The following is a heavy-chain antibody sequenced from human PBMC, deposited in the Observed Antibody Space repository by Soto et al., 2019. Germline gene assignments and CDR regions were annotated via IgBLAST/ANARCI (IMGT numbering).Heavy chain of an antibody. CDR3: STDIAVAGGEGGSD. D-gene: IGHD6-19*01. J-gene: IGHJ4*02. Sequence: QVQLVESGGGVVQPGRSLRLSCAASGFTFSSYGMHWVRQAPGKGLEWVAVISYDGSNKYYADSVKGRFTISRDKSKNTHYLQMKSKRAEDTAVYYCSTDIAVAGGEGGSDWGQGTLVTVSS. CDR2: ISYDGSNK. V-gene: IGHV3-30*03. CDR1: GFTFSSYG.